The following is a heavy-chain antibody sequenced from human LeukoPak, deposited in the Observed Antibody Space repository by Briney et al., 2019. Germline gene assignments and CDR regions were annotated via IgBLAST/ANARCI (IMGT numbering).Heavy chain of an antibody. J-gene: IGHJ4*02. CDR2: MNPNSGNT. D-gene: IGHD1-26*01. CDR1: GYTFTSYD. V-gene: IGHV1-8*01. Sequence: GASVKVSCKASGYTFTSYDINWVRQATGQGLEWMGWMNPNSGNTGYAQKFQGRVTMTRNTSISTAYMELSSLRSEDTAVYYCARVLASGEGVGYWGQGTLVTVSS. CDR3: ARVLASGEGVGY.